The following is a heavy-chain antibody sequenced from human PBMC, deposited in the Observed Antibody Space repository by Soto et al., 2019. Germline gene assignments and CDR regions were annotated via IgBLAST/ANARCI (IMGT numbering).Heavy chain of an antibody. CDR2: INHSGST. CDR1: GGSFSGYY. J-gene: IGHJ6*02. D-gene: IGHD6-25*01. V-gene: IGHV4-34*01. CDR3: ARGKQRGRPRKHGKNYYYYGMDV. Sequence: QVQLQQWGAGLLKPSETLSLTCAVYGGSFSGYYWSWIRQPPGKGLEWIGEINHSGSTNYNPSLKSRLTISVETSKNQFSLKLSSVTAADTAVEYCARGKQRGRPRKHGKNYYYYGMDVWGQGTTVTVSS.